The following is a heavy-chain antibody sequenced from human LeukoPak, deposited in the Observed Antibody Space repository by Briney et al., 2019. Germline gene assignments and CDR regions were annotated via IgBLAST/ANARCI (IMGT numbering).Heavy chain of an antibody. CDR1: GGSISSSSYY. J-gene: IGHJ4*02. V-gene: IGHV4-39*07. D-gene: IGHD2-21*02. Sequence: SETLSPTCTVSGGSISSSSYYWGWIRQPPGKGLEWIGSIYYSGSTYYNPSLKSRVTISVDTSKNQFSLKLSSVTAADTAVYYCASVYCGGDCLVPHFDYWGQGTLVTVSS. CDR3: ASVYCGGDCLVPHFDY. CDR2: IYYSGST.